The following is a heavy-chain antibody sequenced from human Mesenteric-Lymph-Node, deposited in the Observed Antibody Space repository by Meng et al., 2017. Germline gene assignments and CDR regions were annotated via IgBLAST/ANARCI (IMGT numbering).Heavy chain of an antibody. J-gene: IGHJ4*02. CDR2: INSNSGGT. V-gene: IGHV1-2*02. Sequence: ASVKVSCKTSGDTFINYAIIWVRLAPGQGLEWMGWINSNSGGTMYAQNFQGRVTMTRDTSINTADMELSSLISDDTAIYYCARELTSTIVGFDHWGQGALVTVSS. CDR1: GDTFINYA. D-gene: IGHD5/OR15-5a*01. CDR3: ARELTSTIVGFDH.